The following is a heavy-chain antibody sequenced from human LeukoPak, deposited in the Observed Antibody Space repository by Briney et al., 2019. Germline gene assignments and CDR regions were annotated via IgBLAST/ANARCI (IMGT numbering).Heavy chain of an antibody. CDR2: INHSGST. D-gene: IGHD3-10*01. Sequence: SETLSLTCAVSGGSISSSNWWTWVRQPPGKGLEWIGEINHSGSTNYNPSLKSRVTISVDTSKNQFSLKLSSVTAADTAVYYCARHPLVLLWFGKVSWFDPWGQGTLVTVSS. J-gene: IGHJ5*02. CDR1: GGSISSSNW. CDR3: ARHPLVLLWFGKVSWFDP. V-gene: IGHV4-4*02.